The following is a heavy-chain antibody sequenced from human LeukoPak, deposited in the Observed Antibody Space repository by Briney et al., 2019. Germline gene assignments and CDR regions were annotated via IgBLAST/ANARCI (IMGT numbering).Heavy chain of an antibody. Sequence: PGGSLRLSCAASGFTFSSYGMHWVRQAPGKGLEWVAFIRYDGSNKYYADSVKGRFTISRDNAKNSLYLQMNSLRAEDTAVYYCAREPVFIVGAEGFDYWGQGTLVTVSS. CDR3: AREPVFIVGAEGFDY. V-gene: IGHV3-30*02. CDR1: GFTFSSYG. CDR2: IRYDGSNK. J-gene: IGHJ4*02. D-gene: IGHD1-26*01.